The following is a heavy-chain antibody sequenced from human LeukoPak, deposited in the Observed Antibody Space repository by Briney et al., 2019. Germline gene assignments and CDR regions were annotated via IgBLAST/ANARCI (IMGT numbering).Heavy chain of an antibody. D-gene: IGHD3-22*01. V-gene: IGHV3-23*01. J-gene: IGHJ4*02. CDR1: GFSVNSFG. CDR3: AGGFSSGGSPN. CDR2: ISINGETT. Sequence: GGSLRLSCAVSGFSVNSFGMSWVRQAPGKGLEWISAISINGETTWYADSVKGRFIISRDNSKNALYLQLSSLRVEDTAVYYCAGGFSSGGSPNWGQGSRVPVS.